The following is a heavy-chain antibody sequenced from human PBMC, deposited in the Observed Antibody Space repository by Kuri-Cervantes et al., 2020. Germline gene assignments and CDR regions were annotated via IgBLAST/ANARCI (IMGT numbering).Heavy chain of an antibody. CDR2: ISAYNGNT. CDR1: GYTFTSYG. D-gene: IGHD1-26*01. J-gene: IGHJ4*02. Sequence: ASVKVSCKASGYTFTSYGTSWVRQAPGQGFEWMGWISAYNGNTKYAQKLQGRVTMTTDTSTSTAYMELRSLRSDDTAVYYCAKDAVSATTARVFDYWGQGTLVTVSS. V-gene: IGHV1-18*01. CDR3: AKDAVSATTARVFDY.